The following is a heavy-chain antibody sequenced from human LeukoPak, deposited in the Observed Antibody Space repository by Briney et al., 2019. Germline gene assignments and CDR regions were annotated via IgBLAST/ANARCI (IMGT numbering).Heavy chain of an antibody. J-gene: IGHJ6*03. CDR2: INPNSGGT. Sequence: GASVKVSCKASGYTFTCYYMHWVRQAPGQGLEWMGWINPNSGGTNYAQKFQGRVTMTRDTSISTAYMELSRLRSDDTAVYYCARVLRYCSGGNCYSGGLGYMHVWGKGTTVTISS. CDR3: ARVLRYCSGGNCYSGGLGYMHV. CDR1: GYTFTCYY. V-gene: IGHV1-2*02. D-gene: IGHD2-15*01.